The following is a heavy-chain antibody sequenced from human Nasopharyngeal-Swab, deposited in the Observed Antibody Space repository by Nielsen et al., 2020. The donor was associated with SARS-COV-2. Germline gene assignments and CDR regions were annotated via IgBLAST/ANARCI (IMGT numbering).Heavy chain of an antibody. CDR1: GYTFTSYG. D-gene: IGHD3/OR15-3a*01. Sequence: ASVKVSCKASGYTFTSYGISWVRQAPGQGLEWMGWISAYNGNTNYAQKFQGRVTMTRDTSISTAYMELSRLRSDDTAVYYCARDLGLKAYYYGMDVWGQGTTVTVSS. CDR2: ISAYNGNT. V-gene: IGHV1-18*01. J-gene: IGHJ6*02. CDR3: ARDLGLKAYYYGMDV.